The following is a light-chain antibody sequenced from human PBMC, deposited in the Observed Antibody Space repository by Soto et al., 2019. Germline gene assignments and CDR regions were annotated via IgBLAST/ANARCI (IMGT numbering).Light chain of an antibody. CDR2: AAS. CDR1: QGISNY. V-gene: IGKV1-27*01. CDR3: QKYNSAPFFT. Sequence: DIQMTQSPSSLSASVGGRVTITCRASQGISNYLAWYQQKPGKVPKLLIYAASTLQSGVPSRFSGSGSGTDFTLTISSLQPEDVATYYCQKYNSAPFFTFGPGTKVDIK. J-gene: IGKJ3*01.